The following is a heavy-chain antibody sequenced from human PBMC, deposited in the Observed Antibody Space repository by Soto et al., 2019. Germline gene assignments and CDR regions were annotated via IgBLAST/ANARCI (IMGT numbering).Heavy chain of an antibody. J-gene: IGHJ6*02. CDR2: ITDNGGST. D-gene: IGHD3-3*01. V-gene: IGHV3-23*01. CDR1: GFTFSRDG. CDR3: ARVSEGQVQLERRDYDFWSGYYHYYYYGMDV. Sequence: PGGSLRLSCAASGFTFSRDGMSWVRRAPGKGLEWVSLITDNGGSTYYADSVKGRFTISRDNTKNTLFLQMNSLRAEDTAVYYCARVSEGQVQLERRDYDFWSGYYHYYYYGMDVWGQGTTVTVSS.